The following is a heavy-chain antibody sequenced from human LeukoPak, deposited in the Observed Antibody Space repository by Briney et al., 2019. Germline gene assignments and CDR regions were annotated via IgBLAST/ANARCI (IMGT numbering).Heavy chain of an antibody. CDR3: ARDRFGVVVPAAIRGWFDP. V-gene: IGHV1-2*02. J-gene: IGHJ5*02. CDR1: GYTFTGYY. CDR2: INPNSGGT. D-gene: IGHD2-2*01. Sequence: ASVKVSCKASGYTFTGYYMHWVRQAPGQGLEWMGWINPNSGGTNYAQKFQGRVTMTRDTSISTAYMELGRLRSDDTAVYYCARDRFGVVVPAAIRGWFDPWGQGTLVTVSS.